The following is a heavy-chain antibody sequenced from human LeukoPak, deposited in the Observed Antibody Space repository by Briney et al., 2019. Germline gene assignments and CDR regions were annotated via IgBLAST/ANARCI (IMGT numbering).Heavy chain of an antibody. V-gene: IGHV4-59*01. Sequence: SETLSLTCTVSGGSISSYYWNWIRQPPGKGLGWIGYIYYSGSTNYNPSLKSRVTISVDTSKNQFSLKLSSVTAADTAVYYCARSGRGVMDYWGQGTLVTVSS. CDR3: ARSGRGVMDY. CDR1: GGSISSYY. D-gene: IGHD3-10*01. J-gene: IGHJ4*02. CDR2: IYYSGST.